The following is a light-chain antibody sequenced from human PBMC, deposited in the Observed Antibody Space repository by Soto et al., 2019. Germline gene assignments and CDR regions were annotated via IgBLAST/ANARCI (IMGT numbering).Light chain of an antibody. CDR1: QSISNNY. CDR2: GAS. CDR3: QQYGKSPLT. Sequence: DNVLTQSPGTLSLSPGERATLSCRASQSISNNYLAWYQQKSGQAPRLLIYGASFRATDIPDRFSGSGSGTDFTLTISRLEPEDFAVYYCQQYGKSPLTFGGGGKVDIK. V-gene: IGKV3-20*01. J-gene: IGKJ4*01.